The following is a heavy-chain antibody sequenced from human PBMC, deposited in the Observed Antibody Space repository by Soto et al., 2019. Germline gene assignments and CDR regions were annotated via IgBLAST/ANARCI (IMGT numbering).Heavy chain of an antibody. CDR2: ISGSGGST. J-gene: IGHJ6*02. CDR3: AKTGVWFGTNYYYGMDV. D-gene: IGHD3-10*01. Sequence: GGSLRLSCAASGFTFISYAMSWVLQAPWKGLEWVSAISGSGGSTYYADSVKGRFTISRDNSKNTLYLQMNSLRAEDTAVYYCAKTGVWFGTNYYYGMDVWGQGTTVTVSS. V-gene: IGHV3-23*01. CDR1: GFTFISYA.